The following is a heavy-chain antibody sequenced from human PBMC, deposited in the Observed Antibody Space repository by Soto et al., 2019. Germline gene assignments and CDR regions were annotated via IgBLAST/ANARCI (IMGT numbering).Heavy chain of an antibody. CDR2: ISYDGSNK. CDR3: ARDAQYAFDY. V-gene: IGHV3-30*14. J-gene: IGHJ4*02. D-gene: IGHD2-2*01. CDR1: GFTFSSYA. Sequence: QVQLVESGGGVVQPGRSLRLSCAASGFTFSSYALHWVRQAPGKGLEWVAIISYDGSNKYYADSVKGRFTISRDNSKNTPYLQMNSLRAEDTAVDYCARDAQYAFDYWGQGTLVTVSS.